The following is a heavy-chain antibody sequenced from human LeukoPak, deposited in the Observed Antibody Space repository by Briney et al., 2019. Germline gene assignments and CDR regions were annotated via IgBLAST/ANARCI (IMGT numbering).Heavy chain of an antibody. CDR2: INHSGST. CDR1: GGSFSGYY. Sequence: SETLSLTCAVYGGSFSGYYWSWIRQPPGKGLEWIGEINHSGSTNYNPSLKSRVTISVDTSKNQFSLKLSSVTAADTAVYYCVRTFYDYVWGSYRPSFDYWGLGTLVTVSS. CDR3: VRTFYDYVWGSYRPSFDY. J-gene: IGHJ4*02. D-gene: IGHD3-16*02. V-gene: IGHV4-34*01.